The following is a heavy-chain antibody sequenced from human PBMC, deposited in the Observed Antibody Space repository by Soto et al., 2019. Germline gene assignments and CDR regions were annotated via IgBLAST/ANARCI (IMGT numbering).Heavy chain of an antibody. CDR3: ARLSPRSGYFDY. Sequence: GGSLRLSCAASGFTFSSFGMHWVRQAPGKGLEWVAVIWYDGSNKYYADSVKGRFTISRDNSKNTLYLQMNSLRAEDTAVYYCARLSPRSGYFDYWGQGTLVTVSS. J-gene: IGHJ4*02. D-gene: IGHD3-3*01. CDR2: IWYDGSNK. V-gene: IGHV3-33*01. CDR1: GFTFSSFG.